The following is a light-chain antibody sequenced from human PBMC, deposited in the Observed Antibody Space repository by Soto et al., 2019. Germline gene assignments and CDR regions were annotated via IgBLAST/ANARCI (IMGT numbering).Light chain of an antibody. CDR1: QTVSSSF. CDR3: QQYGSTPLWS. V-gene: IGKV3-20*01. J-gene: IGKJ1*01. CDR2: GAS. Sequence: EIVLTQSPGTLSLSPGERATLSCRASQTVSSSFLAWYQQKPGQAPRLLIYGASSRATGIPDRFSGSGTGTYFTLTISRLEPDDVAVYYCQQYGSTPLWSFGQGTKVEIK.